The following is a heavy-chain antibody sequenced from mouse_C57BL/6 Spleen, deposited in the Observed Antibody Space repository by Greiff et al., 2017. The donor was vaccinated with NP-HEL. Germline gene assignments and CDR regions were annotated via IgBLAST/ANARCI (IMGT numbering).Heavy chain of an antibody. CDR3: ARGDYYGSSYFWYFDV. CDR1: GFTFSSYG. J-gene: IGHJ1*03. D-gene: IGHD1-1*01. V-gene: IGHV5-6*02. CDR2: ISSGGSYT. Sequence: EVKLEESGGDLVKPGGSLKLSCAASGFTFSSYGMSWVRQTPDKRLEWVATISSGGSYTYYPDSVKGRFTISRDNAKNTLYLQMSSLKSEDTAMYYCARGDYYGSSYFWYFDVWGTGTTVTVSS.